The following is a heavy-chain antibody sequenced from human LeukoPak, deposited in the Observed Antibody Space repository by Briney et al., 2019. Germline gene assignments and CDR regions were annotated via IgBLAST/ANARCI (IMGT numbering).Heavy chain of an antibody. V-gene: IGHV3-7*01. Sequence: GGSLRLSCEGSGFTFSNYWMGWVRQAPGKGLQWVANIKTDGSEKYYVDSVKGRFTISRDNAKNSLYLQMNSLRAEDTAVYYCARNRPRSKSIAAALDYWGQGTLVTVPS. J-gene: IGHJ4*02. CDR1: GFTFSNYW. CDR2: IKTDGSEK. CDR3: ARNRPRSKSIAAALDY. D-gene: IGHD6-13*01.